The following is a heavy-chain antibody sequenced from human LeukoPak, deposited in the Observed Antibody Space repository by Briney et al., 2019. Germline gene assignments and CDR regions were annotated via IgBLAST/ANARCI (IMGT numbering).Heavy chain of an antibody. J-gene: IGHJ4*02. CDR3: AFDYYDSSGYSDY. D-gene: IGHD3-22*01. CDR2: IIPILGIA. CDR1: GGTFSSYT. V-gene: IGHV1-69*02. Sequence: SVKVSCKASGGTFSSYTISWVRQAPGQGLEWMGRIIPILGIANYAQKFQGRVTITADKSTSTAYMELSSLRSEDPAVYYCAFDYYDSSGYSDYWGQGTLVTVSS.